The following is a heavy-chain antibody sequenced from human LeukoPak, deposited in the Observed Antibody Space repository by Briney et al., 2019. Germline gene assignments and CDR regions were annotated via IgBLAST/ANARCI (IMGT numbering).Heavy chain of an antibody. CDR3: AKGDGSGSYYNNDAFDI. CDR1: GFTFDDYA. D-gene: IGHD3-10*01. J-gene: IGHJ3*02. CDR2: ISWNSGSI. Sequence: PSRSLRLSCAASGFTFDDYAMHWVRQAPGKGLEWVSGISWNSGSIGYADSVKGRFTISRDNAKNSLYLQMNSLRAEDTALYYCAKGDGSGSYYNNDAFDIWGQGTMVTVSS. V-gene: IGHV3-9*01.